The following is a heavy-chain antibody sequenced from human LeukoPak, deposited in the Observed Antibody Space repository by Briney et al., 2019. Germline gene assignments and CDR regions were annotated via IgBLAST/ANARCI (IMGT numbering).Heavy chain of an antibody. V-gene: IGHV1-46*01. CDR2: INPSGGGT. CDR1: GYTFTSYY. D-gene: IGHD2-2*01. Sequence: ASVKVSCKASGYTFTSYYMHWVRQAPGQGLEWMGIINPSGGGTSYAQKFQGRVTMTRDMSTSTVYMELSSLRSEDTAVYYCARDPLKGYCSSTSCSDYYYYMDVWGKGTTVTVSS. CDR3: ARDPLKGYCSSTSCSDYYYYMDV. J-gene: IGHJ6*03.